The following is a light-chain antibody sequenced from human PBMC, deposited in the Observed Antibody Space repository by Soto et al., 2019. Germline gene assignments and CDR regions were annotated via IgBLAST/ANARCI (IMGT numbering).Light chain of an antibody. J-gene: IGKJ3*01. Sequence: IVMTQSPATLSVSPGQRATLSCRASQSISSNLAWYQQRPGQAPRLLIYGASTRATGVPARFSGSGSGTDFVLTISSLQSEDFAISYFQQYNQWPLFTFGPGTRVDI. CDR1: QSISSN. CDR2: GAS. CDR3: QQYNQWPLFT. V-gene: IGKV3-15*01.